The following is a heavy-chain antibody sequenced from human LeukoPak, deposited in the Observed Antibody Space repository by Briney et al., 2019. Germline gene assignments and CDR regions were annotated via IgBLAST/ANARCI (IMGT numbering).Heavy chain of an antibody. D-gene: IGHD3-9*01. CDR1: GGSISSYY. V-gene: IGHV4-59*01. Sequence: PSETLSLTCTVSGGSISSYYWSWIRQPPGKGLEWIGYIYYSGSTNYNPSLKSRVTISVDTSKNQFSLKLSSVTAADTAVYYCARSGNPYDILTGYYLPGGSYFDYWGQGTLVTVSS. CDR2: IYYSGST. J-gene: IGHJ4*02. CDR3: ARSGNPYDILTGYYLPGGSYFDY.